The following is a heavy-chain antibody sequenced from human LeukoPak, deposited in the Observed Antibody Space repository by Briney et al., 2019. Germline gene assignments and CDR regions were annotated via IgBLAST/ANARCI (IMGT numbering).Heavy chain of an antibody. CDR3: ARDRPSGCSGGSCYTPAAFQH. D-gene: IGHD2-15*01. Sequence: GASVKVSCKASGGTFSSYAISWVRQAPGQGLEWMGRIIPIFGTANYAQKFQGRVTITTDESTSTAYMELSSLRSEDTAVYYCARDRPSGCSGGSCYTPAAFQHWGQGTLVTVSS. CDR1: GGTFSSYA. CDR2: IIPIFGTA. V-gene: IGHV1-69*05. J-gene: IGHJ1*01.